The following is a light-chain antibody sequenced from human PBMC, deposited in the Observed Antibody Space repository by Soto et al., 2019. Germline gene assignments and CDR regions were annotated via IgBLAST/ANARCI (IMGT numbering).Light chain of an antibody. Sequence: EIVMTQSPATLSVSPGETTRLSCRASQSINSDVAWYQQKVGQAPRLLIHGASTRATGFPARFSGSGSGTDFTLTISSLQSEDFAVYYCQQYNNWPWTFGQGTKVDIK. CDR3: QQYNNWPWT. CDR1: QSINSD. J-gene: IGKJ1*01. CDR2: GAS. V-gene: IGKV3-15*01.